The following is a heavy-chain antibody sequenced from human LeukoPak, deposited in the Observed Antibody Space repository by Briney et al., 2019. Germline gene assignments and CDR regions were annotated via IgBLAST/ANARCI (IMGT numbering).Heavy chain of an antibody. CDR2: IYSGGST. CDR1: GFTFSSYW. J-gene: IGHJ4*02. Sequence: GGSLRLSCAASGFTFSSYWMSWVRQAPGKGLEWVSVIYSGGSTYYADSVKGRFTISRHNSKNTLYLQMNSLRAEGTAVYYCAGNYYDSSGYLGWGQGTLVTVSS. CDR3: AGNYYDSSGYLG. D-gene: IGHD3-22*01. V-gene: IGHV3-53*04.